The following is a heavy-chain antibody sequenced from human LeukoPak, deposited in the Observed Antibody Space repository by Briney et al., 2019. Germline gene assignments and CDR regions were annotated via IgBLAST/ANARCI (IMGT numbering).Heavy chain of an antibody. V-gene: IGHV1-3*01. CDR2: SNAGNGNT. J-gene: IGHJ4*02. CDR3: ARGRWSATTASYYLDF. D-gene: IGHD5-24*01. Sequence: ASVKVSCKASEYTFTDYAINWVRQAPGQRLELMGGSNAGNGNTRYSQRFQGRVTITRDTSASTAYMELSSLTSEDTAVYYCARGRWSATTASYYLDFWGQGTLVTVSS. CDR1: EYTFTDYA.